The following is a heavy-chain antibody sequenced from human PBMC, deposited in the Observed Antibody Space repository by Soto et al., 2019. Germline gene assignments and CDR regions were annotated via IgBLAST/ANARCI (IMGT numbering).Heavy chain of an antibody. Sequence: QVQLVESGGGVVQPGRSLRLSCAASGFTFSSYAMHWVRQAPDQGLEWVAVISYDGSNKYYADSVKGRFTISRDNSRNTLYLQMNSLGAEDTAVYYCASPLWRDDYNWGYFDLWGRGTLVTVSS. CDR2: ISYDGSNK. J-gene: IGHJ2*01. CDR1: GFTFSSYA. V-gene: IGHV3-30-3*01. CDR3: ASPLWRDDYNWGYFDL. D-gene: IGHD4-4*01.